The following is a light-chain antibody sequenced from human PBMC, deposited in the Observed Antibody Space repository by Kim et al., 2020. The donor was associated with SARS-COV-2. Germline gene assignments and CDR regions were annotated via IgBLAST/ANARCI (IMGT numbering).Light chain of an antibody. V-gene: IGLV1-44*01. Sequence: GQRVTISCSGSSSNIGSNTVNWYQQLPGTAPKHLIYSNNQRPSGVPDRFSGSKSGTSAALAISGLQSEDEADYYCAAWDDSLNGPMFGGGTQLTVL. CDR3: AAWDDSLNGPM. CDR1: SSNIGSNT. J-gene: IGLJ3*02. CDR2: SNN.